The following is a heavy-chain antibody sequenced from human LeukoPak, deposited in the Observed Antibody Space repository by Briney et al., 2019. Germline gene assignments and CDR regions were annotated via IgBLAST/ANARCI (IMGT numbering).Heavy chain of an antibody. CDR1: GYTFTGYY. D-gene: IGHD6-13*01. CDR2: INPNSGGT. CDR3: ALISSSWYAVDY. V-gene: IGHV1-2*02. Sequence: ASVKVSCKASGYTFTGYYMHWERQAPGQGLEWMGWINPNSGGTNYAQKFQGRVTMTRDTSISTAYMELSRLRSDDTAVYYCALISSSWYAVDYWGQGTLVTVSS. J-gene: IGHJ4*02.